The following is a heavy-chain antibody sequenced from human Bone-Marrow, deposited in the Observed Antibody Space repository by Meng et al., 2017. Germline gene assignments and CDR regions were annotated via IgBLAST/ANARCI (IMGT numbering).Heavy chain of an antibody. Sequence: GGSLRLSCTASGFTFSSNWMHWVRQAPGKGLVWVSAISGSGGSTYYADSVKGRFTISRDNSKNTLYLQMNSLRAEDTAVYYCAKVSSDTYYDILFGVYYFDYWGQGTLVTVSS. J-gene: IGHJ4*02. CDR1: GFTFSSNW. D-gene: IGHD3-9*01. V-gene: IGHV3-23*01. CDR3: AKVSSDTYYDILFGVYYFDY. CDR2: ISGSGGST.